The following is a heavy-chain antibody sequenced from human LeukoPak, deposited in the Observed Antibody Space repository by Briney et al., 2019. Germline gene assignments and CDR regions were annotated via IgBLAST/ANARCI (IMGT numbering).Heavy chain of an antibody. Sequence: GRSLRLFCAASGFTFSSYGMHWVRQAPGKGLEGVAVIWYDGSNKYYADSVKGRFTISRDNSKNTLYLQMNSLRAEDTAVYYCAKAPFSSSSPFDYWGQGTLVTVSS. D-gene: IGHD6-6*01. J-gene: IGHJ4*02. CDR3: AKAPFSSSSPFDY. CDR1: GFTFSSYG. V-gene: IGHV3-33*06. CDR2: IWYDGSNK.